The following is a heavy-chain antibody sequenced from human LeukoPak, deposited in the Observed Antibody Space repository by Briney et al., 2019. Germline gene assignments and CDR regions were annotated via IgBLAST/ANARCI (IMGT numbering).Heavy chain of an antibody. D-gene: IGHD3-10*01. Sequence: GGSLRLSCAASGFTFSQYWVSWVRQAPGKALEWVANIKHDGSEKQYGSEKNYVDSVKGRFTISRDNGKNPLYLQMNSLRAEDTAVYYCARSGRGVDSFYFYMDVWGKGTTVTVSS. CDR1: GFTFSQYW. V-gene: IGHV3-7*01. J-gene: IGHJ6*03. CDR3: ARSGRGVDSFYFYMDV. CDR2: IKHDGSEKQYGSEK.